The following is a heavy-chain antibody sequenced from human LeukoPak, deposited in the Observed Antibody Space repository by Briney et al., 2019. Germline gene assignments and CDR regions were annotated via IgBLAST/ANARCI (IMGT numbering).Heavy chain of an antibody. D-gene: IGHD2-2*02. Sequence: ASVKVSCKAAGYTFTGYYMHSVRQAPGQGREWMGWINPNSGVTNYAQKFQGRVTMTRDTSISTAYMELSRLRSDDTAVYYCARGVVPAAINNNWFDPWGQGTLVTVSS. CDR1: GYTFTGYY. J-gene: IGHJ5*02. V-gene: IGHV1-2*02. CDR2: INPNSGVT. CDR3: ARGVVPAAINNNWFDP.